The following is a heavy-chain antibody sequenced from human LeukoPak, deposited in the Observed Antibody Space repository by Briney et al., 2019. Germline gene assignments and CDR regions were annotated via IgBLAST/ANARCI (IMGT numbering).Heavy chain of an antibody. Sequence: ASVKISCKVSGYTFTDYYMHWVRQAPGQGLEWMGRINPNSVGTNYAQKFQGRVTMTRDTSISTAYMELSRLRSDDTAVYYCASLARESDAFDIWGQGTMVTVSS. D-gene: IGHD1-26*01. CDR2: INPNSVGT. V-gene: IGHV1-2*06. CDR3: ASLARESDAFDI. CDR1: GYTFTDYY. J-gene: IGHJ3*02.